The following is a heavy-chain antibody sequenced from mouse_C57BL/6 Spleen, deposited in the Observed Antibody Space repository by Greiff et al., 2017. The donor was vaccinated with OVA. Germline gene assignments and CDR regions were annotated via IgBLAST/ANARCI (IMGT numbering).Heavy chain of an antibody. Sequence: VQLQQPGAELVKPGASVKMSCKASGYTFTSYWITWVKQRPGQGLEWIGDIYPGSGSTNYNEKFKSKATLTVDTSSSTAYMQLSSLTSEDSAVYYCAREDYYGSSYASMDYWGQGTSVTVSS. J-gene: IGHJ4*01. V-gene: IGHV1-55*01. CDR3: AREDYYGSSYASMDY. CDR2: IYPGSGST. CDR1: GYTFTSYW. D-gene: IGHD1-1*01.